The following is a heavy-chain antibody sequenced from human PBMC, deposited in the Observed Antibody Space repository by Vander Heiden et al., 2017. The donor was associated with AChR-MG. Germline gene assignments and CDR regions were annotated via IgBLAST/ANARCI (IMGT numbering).Heavy chain of an antibody. D-gene: IGHD2-15*01. V-gene: IGHV1-18*01. CDR2: ISAYNGNT. J-gene: IGHJ4*02. CDR3: ARDLESGVAPGDFDY. CDR1: GYTFPSYG. Sequence: QVQLVQSGAEVKKPGASVKVSCKASGYTFPSYGISWVRQAPGQGLEWMGWISAYNGNTNYAQKLQGRVTMTTDTSTSTAYMELRSLRSDDTAVYYCARDLESGVAPGDFDYWGQGTLVTVSS.